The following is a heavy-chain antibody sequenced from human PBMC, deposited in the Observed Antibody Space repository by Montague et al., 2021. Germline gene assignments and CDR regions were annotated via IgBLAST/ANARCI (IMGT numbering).Heavy chain of an antibody. CDR2: ISHTRST. V-gene: IGHV4-34*01. CDR3: TRGEVAVTGIDY. Sequence: SETLSLTCAVYGGSLSGYIWNWIRQPPGRDLEWIGQISHTRSTSYNPSLKSRVTMSVDTSENHVSLRLSSVTAADTAVYYCTRGEVAVTGIDYWGQGALVTVSS. D-gene: IGHD6-19*01. J-gene: IGHJ4*02. CDR1: GGSLSGYI.